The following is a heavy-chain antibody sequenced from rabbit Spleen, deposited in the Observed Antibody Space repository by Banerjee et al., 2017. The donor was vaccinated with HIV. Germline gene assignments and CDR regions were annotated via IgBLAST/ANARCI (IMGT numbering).Heavy chain of an antibody. Sequence: QEQLEESAGGLVQPGGSLKLSCKASGFTLSSYYMNWVRQAPGKGPEWIACIYAGDGSTGYASWVNGRFTISKASSTTVTLQMTSLTAADTATYFCARDTGSSFSSYGMDRGGQGTLVTV. CDR3: ARDTGSSFSSYGMDR. V-gene: IGHV1S45*01. CDR1: GFTLSSYYM. J-gene: IGHJ6*01. CDR2: IYAGDGST. D-gene: IGHD8-1*01.